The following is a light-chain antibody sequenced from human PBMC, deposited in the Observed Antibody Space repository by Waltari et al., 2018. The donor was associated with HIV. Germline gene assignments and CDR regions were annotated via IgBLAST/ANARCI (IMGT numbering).Light chain of an antibody. V-gene: IGLV1-44*01. CDR2: GND. CDR3: ASWDDSLKVVV. Sequence: SVLTQPPSAFGSPGQRLTISCSGSSSNSGSNAVNWYQHLPGTAPTLLIFGNDQRPSGVPARFSGSKSGTSASLAISGLRSEDEGEYYCASWDDSLKVVVFGGGTKLTV. J-gene: IGLJ2*01. CDR1: SSNSGSNA.